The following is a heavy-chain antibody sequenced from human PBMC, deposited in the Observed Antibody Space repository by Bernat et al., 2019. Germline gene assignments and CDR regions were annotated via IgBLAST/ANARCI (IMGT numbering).Heavy chain of an antibody. CDR1: GFTFISYY. CDR3: ARDPDHGAIDH. V-gene: IGHV3-7*04. J-gene: IGHJ4*02. Sequence: EVQLVXXXGGLVQPXXXLRLSXAASGFTFISYYMCCVRLTPGKWLEWVSNINQDVSGKYYVDSVRGRFTISRDNAKTSSSIQMNNLRAEDTALYYCARDPDHGAIDHWGQGNMVIVSS. CDR2: INQDVSGK.